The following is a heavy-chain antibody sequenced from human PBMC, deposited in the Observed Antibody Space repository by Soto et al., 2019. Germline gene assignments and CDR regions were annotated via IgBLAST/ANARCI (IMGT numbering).Heavy chain of an antibody. CDR1: GFTFSSYA. Sequence: GGSLRLSCAASGFTFSSYAMSWVRQAPWKGLEWVSAISGSGGSTYYADSVKGRFTISRDNSKNTLYLQMNSLRAEDTAVYYCAKDRQQLVEAEYFQHWGQGTLVTVSS. CDR2: ISGSGGST. CDR3: AKDRQQLVEAEYFQH. D-gene: IGHD6-6*01. V-gene: IGHV3-23*01. J-gene: IGHJ1*01.